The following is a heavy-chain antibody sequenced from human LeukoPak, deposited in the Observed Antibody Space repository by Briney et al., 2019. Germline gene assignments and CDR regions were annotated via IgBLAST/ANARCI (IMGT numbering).Heavy chain of an antibody. D-gene: IGHD3-10*01. Sequence: SVKVSCKASGGTFSSYAIGWVRQAPGQGLEWMGGIIPIFGTANYAQKFQGRVTITADESTSTAYMELSSLRSEDTAVYYCARGITMVREGFDYWGQGTLVTVSS. V-gene: IGHV1-69*13. CDR2: IIPIFGTA. J-gene: IGHJ4*02. CDR3: ARGITMVREGFDY. CDR1: GGTFSSYA.